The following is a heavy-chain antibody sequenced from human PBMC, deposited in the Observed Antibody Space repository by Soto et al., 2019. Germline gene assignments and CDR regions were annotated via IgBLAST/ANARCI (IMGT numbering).Heavy chain of an antibody. CDR1: YGSISSYF. CDR3: ARTNSGYDRWFDP. J-gene: IGHJ5*02. CDR2: IYDSGST. V-gene: IGHV4-59*01. Sequence: PSETLSLTCTVFYGSISSYFWSWIRQPPGKGLEWIGYIYDSGSTNYNPSLKSRATISVDTSKNQLSLKLSSVTAADTAVYYCARTNSGYDRWFDPWGQGTLVTVSS. D-gene: IGHD5-12*01.